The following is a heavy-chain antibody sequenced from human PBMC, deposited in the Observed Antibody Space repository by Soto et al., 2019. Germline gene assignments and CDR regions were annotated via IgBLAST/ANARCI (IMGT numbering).Heavy chain of an antibody. CDR2: INPNGGST. J-gene: IGHJ5*02. CDR3: ARSSGGNFGIIIEGSNWFDP. CDR1: GDTFTSYY. D-gene: IGHD3-3*01. Sequence: QVQLVQSGAEVKKPGASVKVSCKAPGDTFTSYYLNWVRQAPGQGLEWMGVINPNGGSTKYAQKFQGRITMTREPFRRTVYMELSSLRSEDTAVYYCARSSGGNFGIIIEGSNWFDPWGQGTLVTVSS. V-gene: IGHV1-46*01.